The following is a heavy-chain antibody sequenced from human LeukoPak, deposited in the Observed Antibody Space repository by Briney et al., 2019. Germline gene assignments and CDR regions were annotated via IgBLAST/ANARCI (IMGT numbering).Heavy chain of an antibody. J-gene: IGHJ5*02. V-gene: IGHV3-33*01. CDR2: IWYDGSNK. D-gene: IGHD4-11*01. CDR3: ARRGTDYCTPSSCHPNWFAP. Sequence: GGSLRLSCAASGFTFSNYGMHWVRQAPGKGLEWVALIWYDGSNKYYADSVKGRFTVSRDNVKNSLYLQMNSLRAEDTAVYFCARRGTDYCTPSSCHPNWFAPWGQGTQVTVSS. CDR1: GFTFSNYG.